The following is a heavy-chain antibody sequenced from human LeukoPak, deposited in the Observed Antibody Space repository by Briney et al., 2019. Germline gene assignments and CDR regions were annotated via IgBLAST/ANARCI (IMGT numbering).Heavy chain of an antibody. CDR3: ARGGWNKFDY. D-gene: IGHD3-22*01. CDR1: GGSISSGSYY. V-gene: IGHV4-61*02. CDR2: IYTSGST. J-gene: IGHJ4*02. Sequence: PWETLSLTCTVSGGSISSGSYYWSWIRQPAGKGLEWIGRIYTSGSTNYNPSLKSRVTISVDTSKNQFSLKLSSVTAADTAVYYCARGGWNKFDYWGQGTLVTVSS.